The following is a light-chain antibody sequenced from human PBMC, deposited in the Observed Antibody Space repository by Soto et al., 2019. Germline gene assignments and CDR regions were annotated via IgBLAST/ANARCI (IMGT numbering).Light chain of an antibody. Sequence: EIVFTQSPGTLSLSPGERATLSCRASQSVSGRYLAWYQQKPGQAPRPLIYGASSRASGIPDRFSGSGSGTDFTLTISRLEPEDFAVYYCQQYGSTPWTFGQGTKVDIK. J-gene: IGKJ1*01. CDR1: QSVSGRY. CDR3: QQYGSTPWT. V-gene: IGKV3-20*01. CDR2: GAS.